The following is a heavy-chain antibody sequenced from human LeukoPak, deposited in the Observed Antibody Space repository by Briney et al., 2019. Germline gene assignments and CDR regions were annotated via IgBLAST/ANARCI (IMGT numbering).Heavy chain of an antibody. D-gene: IGHD1-1*01. CDR3: AKGATAGRGPWFDP. CDR1: GFTFSSFE. V-gene: IGHV3-48*03. CDR2: VDSSGSII. Sequence: GGSLRLSCAASGFTFSSFEMNWVRQAPGKGLEWVSYVDSSGSIIYYADSVKGRFTISRDNSKNSLYLQMSSLRTEDTALYYCAKGATAGRGPWFDPWGQGTLVTVSS. J-gene: IGHJ5*02.